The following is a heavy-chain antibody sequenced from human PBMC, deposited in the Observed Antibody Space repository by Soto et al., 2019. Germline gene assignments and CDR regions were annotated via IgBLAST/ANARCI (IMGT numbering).Heavy chain of an antibody. D-gene: IGHD3-10*01. J-gene: IGHJ6*03. CDR1: SGSISSSNW. Sequence: SETLSLTCAVSSGSISSSNWWSWVRQPPGKGLEWIGEIYHSGSTNYNPSLKSRVTISVDKSKNQFSLKLSSVTAADTAVYYCARASGVLWFGELLYPAPYYYMDVWGKGTTVTVSS. V-gene: IGHV4-4*02. CDR2: IYHSGST. CDR3: ARASGVLWFGELLYPAPYYYMDV.